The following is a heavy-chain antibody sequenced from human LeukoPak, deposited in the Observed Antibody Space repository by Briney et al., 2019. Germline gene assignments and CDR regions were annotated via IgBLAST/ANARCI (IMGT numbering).Heavy chain of an antibody. J-gene: IGHJ4*02. V-gene: IGHV3-30*02. CDR1: GFTFSSYG. CDR3: VKDNPLDY. Sequence: QTGGSLRLSCAASGFTFSSYGMLWVRQSPGKGLEWVAFIRYDGNIKFYADSMKGRFTISRDNSKNTLYLHINSLRPEDTALYYCVKDNPLDYWGQGTLVIVSS. D-gene: IGHD1-14*01. CDR2: IRYDGNIK.